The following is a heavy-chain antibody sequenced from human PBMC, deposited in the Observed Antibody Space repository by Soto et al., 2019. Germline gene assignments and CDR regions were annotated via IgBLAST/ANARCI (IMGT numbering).Heavy chain of an antibody. CDR1: GFTFSSYW. D-gene: IGHD6-19*01. V-gene: IGHV3-74*01. CDR3: AREAGSSGWAYYFDY. J-gene: IGHJ4*02. CDR2: INSDGSST. Sequence: GGSLRLSCAASGFTFSSYWMHWVRQAPGKGLVWVSRINSDGSSTSYADSVKGRFTISRDNAKNTLYLQMNSLRAEDTAVYYCAREAGSSGWAYYFDYWGQGTLVTVSS.